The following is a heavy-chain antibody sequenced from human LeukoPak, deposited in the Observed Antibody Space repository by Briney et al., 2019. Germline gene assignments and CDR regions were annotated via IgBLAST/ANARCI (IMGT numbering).Heavy chain of an antibody. CDR2: IIPIFGTA. CDR3: AREAYCSSTSCYRGEWFDP. V-gene: IGHV1-69*05. D-gene: IGHD2-2*02. CDR1: GGTFSSYA. Sequence: SVKVSCKASGGTFSSYAISWVRQAPGQGLEWMGGIIPIFGTANYAQKFQGRVTITTDESTSTAYMELSSLRSEDTAVYYCAREAYCSSTSCYRGEWFDPWGQGTLVTVSS. J-gene: IGHJ5*02.